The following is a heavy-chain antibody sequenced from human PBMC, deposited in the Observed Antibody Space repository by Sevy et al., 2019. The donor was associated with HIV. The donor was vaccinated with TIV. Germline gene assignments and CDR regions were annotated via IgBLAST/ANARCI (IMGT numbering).Heavy chain of an antibody. CDR3: ARDSKRDFWSGYYIDY. D-gene: IGHD3-3*01. CDR2: ISSSSSYI. Sequence: GESLKISCAASGFTFSSYSMNWVRQAPGKGLEWVSSISSSSSYIYYADSVKARFTISRDNAKNSLYLQMNSLRAEDTAVYYCARDSKRDFWSGYYIDYWGQGTLVTVSS. V-gene: IGHV3-21*01. J-gene: IGHJ4*02. CDR1: GFTFSSYS.